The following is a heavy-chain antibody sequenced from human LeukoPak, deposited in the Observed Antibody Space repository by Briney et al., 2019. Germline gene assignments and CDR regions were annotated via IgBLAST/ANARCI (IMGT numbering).Heavy chain of an antibody. D-gene: IGHD3-10*01. V-gene: IGHV4-34*01. J-gene: IGHJ5*02. CDR3: ARGLYFYGSGTYYGNWFDP. CDR2: INHSGST. CDR1: GGSFSGYY. Sequence: SEALSLTCAVYGGSFSGYYWSWIRQPPGKGLEWIGEINHSGSTNYNPSLKSRVTISVDMSKNQFSLKLSSVTAADTAVYYCARGLYFYGSGTYYGNWFDPWGQGTLVTVSS.